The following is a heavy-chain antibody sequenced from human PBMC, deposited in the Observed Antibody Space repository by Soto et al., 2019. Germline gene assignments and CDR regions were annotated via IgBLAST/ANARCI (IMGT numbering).Heavy chain of an antibody. CDR2: IIPILGIA. CDR3: ARDTIAASATGYFQH. CDR1: GGTFSSYT. V-gene: IGHV1-69*08. J-gene: IGHJ1*01. D-gene: IGHD6-13*01. Sequence: QVQLVQSGAEVKKPGSSVKVSCKASGGTFSSYTISWVRQAPGQGLEGMGRIIPILGIANYAQKFQGTVTITADKSTSTAYMERSSLRSEDTAVYYCARDTIAASATGYFQHWGQGTLVTVSS.